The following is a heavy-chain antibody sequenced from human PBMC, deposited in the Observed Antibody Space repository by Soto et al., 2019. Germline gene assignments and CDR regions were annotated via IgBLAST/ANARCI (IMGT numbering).Heavy chain of an antibody. Sequence: GESLKIPLKGSGYSFTSYWIGWVRQMPGKGLEWMGIIYPGDADTRYSPSFQGQVTISADKSISTAYLQWSSLKASDTAMYYCARRESIAVAGHGSGAFDIWGQGTMVTVSS. V-gene: IGHV5-51*01. CDR3: ARRESIAVAGHGSGAFDI. J-gene: IGHJ3*02. CDR2: IYPGDADT. D-gene: IGHD6-19*01. CDR1: GYSFTSYW.